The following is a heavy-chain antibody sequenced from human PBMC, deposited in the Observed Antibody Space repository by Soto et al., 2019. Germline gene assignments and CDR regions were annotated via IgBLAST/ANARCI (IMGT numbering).Heavy chain of an antibody. CDR1: GYTFTSYG. J-gene: IGHJ4*02. CDR3: ARAVGDYYGSGSYYSHFDY. Sequence: ASVKVSCKASGYTFTSYGISWVRQAPGQGLEWMGWISAYNGNTNYAQKLQGRVTMTTDTSTSTAYMELRSLRSDDTAVYYCARAVGDYYGSGSYYSHFDYWGQGTLVTVSS. D-gene: IGHD3-10*01. V-gene: IGHV1-18*01. CDR2: ISAYNGNT.